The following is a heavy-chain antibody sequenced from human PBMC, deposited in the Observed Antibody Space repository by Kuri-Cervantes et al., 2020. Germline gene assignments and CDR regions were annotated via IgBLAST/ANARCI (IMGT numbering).Heavy chain of an antibody. J-gene: IGHJ4*02. CDR1: GFTFSTYG. D-gene: IGHD3-22*01. CDR3: VKSSSGYRD. V-gene: IGHV3-30*02. CDR2: ILFDGSNK. Sequence: GGSLRLSCAASGFTFSTYGMHWVRQAPGKGLECVAFILFDGSNKYYADSVKGRFTISRDNSKNTLYLQMNSLRDEDTAMYYCVKSSSGYRDWGQGTLVTVSS.